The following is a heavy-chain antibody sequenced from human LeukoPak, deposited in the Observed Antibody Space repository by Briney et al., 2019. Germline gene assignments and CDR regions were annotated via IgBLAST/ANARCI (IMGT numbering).Heavy chain of an antibody. CDR3: ARGPLLGYDTNDSGFDI. CDR1: GYSFTTYY. V-gene: IGHV1-46*04. J-gene: IGHJ3*02. D-gene: IGHD3-16*01. CDR2: INPNVGGT. Sequence: ASVKVSCKASGYSFTTYYVHCVRQAPGQGLEWVGVINPNVGGTISAQKLQDRVTLTRDTSTSTVYVELNSLKPDDTAVYYCARGPLLGYDTNDSGFDIWGQGTPVTVSS.